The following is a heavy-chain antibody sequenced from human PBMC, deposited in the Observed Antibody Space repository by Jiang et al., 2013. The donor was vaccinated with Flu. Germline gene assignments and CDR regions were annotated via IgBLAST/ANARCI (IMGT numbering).Heavy chain of an antibody. D-gene: IGHD3-16*01. CDR1: GDPISSYY. Sequence: GSGLVKPSETLSLTCTVSGDPISSYYSWIRQPAGKGLEWIGRIYPSGDSKINPSLERRVTMSVDASKTQFSLNLTSVTAADTAVYYCARGTLRFVAALYDPWGQGILVTVSS. J-gene: IGHJ5*02. V-gene: IGHV4-4*07. CDR3: ARGTLRFVAALYDP. CDR2: IYPSGDS.